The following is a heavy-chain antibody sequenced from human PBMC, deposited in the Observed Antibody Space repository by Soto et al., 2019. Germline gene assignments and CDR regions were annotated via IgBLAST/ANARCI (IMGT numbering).Heavy chain of an antibody. Sequence: SETLSLTCTVSGGSISSYYWSWIRQPPGKGLEWIGYIYYSGSTNYNPSLKSRVTISVDTSKNQFSLKLSSVTAADTAVYYCARYCSSTSCYHYYYYGMDVWGQGTTVTVSS. CDR3: ARYCSSTSCYHYYYYGMDV. J-gene: IGHJ6*02. V-gene: IGHV4-59*01. CDR1: GGSISSYY. CDR2: IYYSGST. D-gene: IGHD2-2*01.